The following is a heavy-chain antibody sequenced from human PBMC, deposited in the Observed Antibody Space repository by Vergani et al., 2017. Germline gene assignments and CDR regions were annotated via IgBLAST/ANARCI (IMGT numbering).Heavy chain of an antibody. V-gene: IGHV3-7*01. Sequence: EVQLVESGGGLVQPGGSLRLSCAASGFTFSSYWMSWVRQAPGKGLEWVANIKQDGSEKYYVDSVKGRFTISRDNAKNSLYLQMNSLRAEDTAVYYCARDRGVTRPSDYNWFDPWGQGTLVTVSS. J-gene: IGHJ5*02. CDR3: ARDRGVTRPSDYNWFDP. CDR2: IKQDGSEK. D-gene: IGHD2-2*01. CDR1: GFTFSSYW.